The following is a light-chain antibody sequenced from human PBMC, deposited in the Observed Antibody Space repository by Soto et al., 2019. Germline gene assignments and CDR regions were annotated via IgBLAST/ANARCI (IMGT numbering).Light chain of an antibody. CDR2: DAS. CDR3: QQRSNWPYT. Sequence: EIVLTQSPATLSLSPGERATLSCRASQSVSSYLAWYQQKPGQAPRLLIYDASNRATGIPARFSGSGSGTDFTLTISSLEPEDFAVYYCQQRSNWPYTFGQGTNLAIK. CDR1: QSVSSY. V-gene: IGKV3-11*01. J-gene: IGKJ2*01.